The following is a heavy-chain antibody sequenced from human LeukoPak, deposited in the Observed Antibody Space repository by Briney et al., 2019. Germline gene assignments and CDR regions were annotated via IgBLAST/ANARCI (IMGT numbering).Heavy chain of an antibody. Sequence: ASVKVSCKVSGYTLTELSMHWVRQAPGKGLEWMGGFDPEDGETIYAQKFQGRVTMTRNTSISTAYMELSSLRSEDTAVYYCARGSWFDPWGQGTLVTVSS. J-gene: IGHJ5*02. V-gene: IGHV1-24*01. CDR2: FDPEDGET. CDR3: ARGSWFDP. CDR1: GYTLTELS.